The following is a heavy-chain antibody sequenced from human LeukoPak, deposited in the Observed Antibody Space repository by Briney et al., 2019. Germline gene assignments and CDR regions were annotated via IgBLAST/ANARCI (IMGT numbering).Heavy chain of an antibody. CDR2: ISSSSSTI. CDR1: GFTFRSYS. J-gene: IGHJ4*02. Sequence: GGSLRLSCAASGFTFRSYSMNWVRQAPGKGLEWVSYISSSSSTIYYADSVKGRFTISRDNAKNSLYLQMNSLRAEDTAVYYCARDQSGYYLSPHFDYWGQGTLVTVSS. D-gene: IGHD3-22*01. V-gene: IGHV3-48*01. CDR3: ARDQSGYYLSPHFDY.